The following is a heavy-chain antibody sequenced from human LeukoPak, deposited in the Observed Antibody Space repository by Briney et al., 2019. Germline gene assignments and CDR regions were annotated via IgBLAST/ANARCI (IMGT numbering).Heavy chain of an antibody. V-gene: IGHV3-21*01. J-gene: IGHJ4*02. Sequence: PGGSLRLSCAASGFTFSSYSMNWVRQAPGKGLEWVSSISGSSYIYYADSVKGRFTISRDNAKNSLYLQMNSLRAEDTAVYYCARVRYGDYNFDYWGQGTLVTVSS. D-gene: IGHD4-17*01. CDR2: ISGSSYI. CDR3: ARVRYGDYNFDY. CDR1: GFTFSSYS.